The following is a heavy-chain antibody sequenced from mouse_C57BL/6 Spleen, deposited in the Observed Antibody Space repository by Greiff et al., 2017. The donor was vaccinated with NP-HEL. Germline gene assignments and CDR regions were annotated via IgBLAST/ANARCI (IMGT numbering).Heavy chain of an antibody. CDR3: ARGGSSSYYFDY. CDR2: INYDGSST. Sequence: DVKLVESEGGLVQPGSSMKLSCTASGFTFSDYYMAWVRQVPEKGLEWVANINYDGSSTYYLDSLKSRFIISRDNAKNILYLQMSSLKSEDTATYYCARGGSSSYYFDYWGQGTTLTVSS. D-gene: IGHD1-1*01. V-gene: IGHV5-16*01. CDR1: GFTFSDYY. J-gene: IGHJ2*01.